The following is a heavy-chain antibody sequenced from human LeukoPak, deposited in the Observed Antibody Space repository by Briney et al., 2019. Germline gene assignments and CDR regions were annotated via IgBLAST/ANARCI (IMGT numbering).Heavy chain of an antibody. CDR1: GYTFSNYA. J-gene: IGHJ4*02. CDR2: INTNTGNP. D-gene: IGHD5-24*01. V-gene: IGHV7-4-1*02. Sequence: GASVEVSCKASGYTFSNYAMNWVRQAPGQGLEWMGWINTNTGNPTYAQGFTGRFVFSLDTSVSTAYLQISSLKAEDTAVYYCVTRDGVSDGFFNFDYWGQGTLVSVSS. CDR3: VTRDGVSDGFFNFDY.